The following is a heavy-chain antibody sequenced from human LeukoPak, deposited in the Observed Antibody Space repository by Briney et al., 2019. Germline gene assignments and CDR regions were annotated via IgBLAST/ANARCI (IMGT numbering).Heavy chain of an antibody. D-gene: IGHD5-18*01. J-gene: IGHJ6*03. CDR3: AKGDTYGLYYYMDV. V-gene: IGHV3-9*01. Sequence: PGGSLRLSCAASGFTFDDYAMHWVRQAPGKGLEWVSGISWNSGSIGYADSVKGRFTISRDNAKNSLYLQMNSLRAEDTALYYCAKGDTYGLYYYMDVWGKGTTVTVSS. CDR2: ISWNSGSI. CDR1: GFTFDDYA.